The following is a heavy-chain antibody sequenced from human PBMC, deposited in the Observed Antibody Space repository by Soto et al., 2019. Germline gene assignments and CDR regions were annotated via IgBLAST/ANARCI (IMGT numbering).Heavy chain of an antibody. J-gene: IGHJ4*02. CDR1: GFNFITYS. CDR2: ISSSAVYI. Sequence: EVQLVESGGGPVRPGGSLKLSCAASGFNFITYSLSWVRQAPGKGLEWVASISSSAVYIDYADSVKGRFTISRDNANNSLYLQMNSLRAEDTATYFCAKDGFGGAIDYWGQGTLVTVSS. D-gene: IGHD3-3*01. V-gene: IGHV3-21*04. CDR3: AKDGFGGAIDY.